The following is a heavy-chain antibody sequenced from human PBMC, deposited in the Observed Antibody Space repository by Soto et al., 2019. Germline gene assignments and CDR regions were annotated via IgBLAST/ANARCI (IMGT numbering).Heavy chain of an antibody. D-gene: IGHD3-3*01. V-gene: IGHV4-31*02. J-gene: IGHJ6*02. CDR2: IYYSGST. CDR1: DGSISSGHYY. Sequence: NLSLTCSVSDGSISSGHYYWGWIRQHPGKGLEWIGYIYYSGSTYYNPSLKSRVTISVDPSKTQFSLKLSSLTAADTAVYYCARASTIFRVAITPNNCRDVWGQGTTVT. CDR3: ARASTIFRVAITPNNCRDV.